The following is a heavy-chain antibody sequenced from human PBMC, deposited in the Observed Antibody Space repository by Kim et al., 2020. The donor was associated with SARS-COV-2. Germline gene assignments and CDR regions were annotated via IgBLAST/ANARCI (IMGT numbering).Heavy chain of an antibody. V-gene: IGHV3-23*01. CDR2: ISDTGTAT. J-gene: IGHJ4*02. Sequence: GGSLRLSCTTSGFTFSNYAMSWVRQAPGKGLEWVSGISDTGTATYYADSVKGRFTISRDNFKNMVYLQMGSLRAQDTAVYYCAKDPHCTSTACCSVYWGQGTLVTVSS. CDR1: GFTFSNYA. D-gene: IGHD2-2*01. CDR3: AKDPHCTSTACCSVY.